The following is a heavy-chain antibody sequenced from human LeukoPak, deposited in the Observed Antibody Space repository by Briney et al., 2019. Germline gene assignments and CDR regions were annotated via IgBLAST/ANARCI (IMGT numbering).Heavy chain of an antibody. CDR3: ASYGDYEDWFDP. CDR1: GGSISSSNW. CDR2: IYHSGST. J-gene: IGHJ5*02. D-gene: IGHD4-17*01. V-gene: IGHV4-4*02. Sequence: PSETLSLTCAVSGGSISSSNWWSWVRQPPGKGLEWIGEIYHSGSTNYNPSLKSRVTISVDKSKNQFSLKLSSVTAADTAVYYCASYGDYEDWFDPWGQGTLVTVSS.